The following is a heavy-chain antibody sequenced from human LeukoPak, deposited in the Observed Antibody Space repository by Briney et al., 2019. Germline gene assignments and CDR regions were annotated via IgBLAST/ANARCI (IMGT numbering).Heavy chain of an antibody. J-gene: IGHJ6*02. D-gene: IGHD4-17*01. CDR1: GGSISSYY. Sequence: SETLSLTCTVSGGSISSYYWSWIRQPPGKGLEWIGYIYYSGGTNYNPSLKSRVTISVDTSKNQFSLKLSSVTAADTAVYYCAKDGLDYGDYPLVYYYYGMDVWGQGTTVTVSS. V-gene: IGHV4-59*01. CDR2: IYYSGGT. CDR3: AKDGLDYGDYPLVYYYYGMDV.